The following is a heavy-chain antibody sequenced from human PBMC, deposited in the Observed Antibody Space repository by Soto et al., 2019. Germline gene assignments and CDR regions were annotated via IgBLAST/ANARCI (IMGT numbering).Heavy chain of an antibody. D-gene: IGHD3-10*01. V-gene: IGHV3-11*05. J-gene: IGHJ6*03. CDR2: ISSSSSYT. CDR1: GFTFSDYY. Sequence: PGGSLRLSCAASGFTFSDYYMSWIRQAPGKGLEWVSYISSSSSYTNYADSVKGRFTISRDNAKNSLYLQMNSLRAEDTAVYYCAKEGEYYYYYMDVWGKGNTVTVSS. CDR3: AKEGEYYYYYMDV.